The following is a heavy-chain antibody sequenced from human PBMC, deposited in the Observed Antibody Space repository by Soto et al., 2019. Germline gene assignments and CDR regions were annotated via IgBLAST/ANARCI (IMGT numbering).Heavy chain of an antibody. J-gene: IGHJ6*03. CDR1: GFTVSSNY. CDR3: ARRGRADYYGSGSYYVVGALGYMDV. D-gene: IGHD3-10*01. V-gene: IGHV3-66*01. CDR2: IYSGGST. Sequence: GGSLRLSCAASGFTVSSNYMSWVRQAPGKGLEWVSVIYSGGSTYYADSVKGRFTISRDNSKNTLYLQMNSLRAEDTAVYYCARRGRADYYGSGSYYVVGALGYMDVWGKGTTVTVSS.